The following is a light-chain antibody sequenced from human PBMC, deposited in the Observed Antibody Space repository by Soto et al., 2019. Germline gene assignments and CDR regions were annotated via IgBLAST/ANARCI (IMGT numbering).Light chain of an antibody. Sequence: QSVLTQPASVSGSPGQSITIPCAGTSSDVGGYTYVSWYQQHPGKAPKLMIYDVSNRPSGVSNRFSGFKSGNTASLTISGLQAEDEADYYCTSYTSSSTPYVFGGGTKVTVL. CDR1: SSDVGGYTY. CDR3: TSYTSSSTPYV. CDR2: DVS. V-gene: IGLV2-14*01. J-gene: IGLJ1*01.